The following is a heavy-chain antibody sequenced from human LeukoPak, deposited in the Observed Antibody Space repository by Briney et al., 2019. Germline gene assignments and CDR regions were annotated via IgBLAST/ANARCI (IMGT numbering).Heavy chain of an antibody. D-gene: IGHD3-22*01. CDR2: ISWNSGSI. J-gene: IGHJ3*02. CDR1: GFTFDDYA. Sequence: PGGSLRLXCAASGFTFDDYAMHWVRPAPGKGLEWVSGISWNSGSIGYADSVKGRFTISRDNAKNSLYLQMNSLRAEDMALYYCAKDLVVGISGGAFDIWGQGTMVTVSS. CDR3: AKDLVVGISGGAFDI. V-gene: IGHV3-9*03.